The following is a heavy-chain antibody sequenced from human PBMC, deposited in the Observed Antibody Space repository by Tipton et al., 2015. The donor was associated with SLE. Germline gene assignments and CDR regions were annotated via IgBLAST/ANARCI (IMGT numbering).Heavy chain of an antibody. J-gene: IGHJ4*02. CDR2: IYYSGST. CDR1: GGSISSYY. D-gene: IGHD3-22*01. V-gene: IGHV4-59*12. CDR3: ARGEYYDSSGYSPFDY. Sequence: TLSLTCTVSGGSISSYYWSWIRQPPGKGLEWIGYIYYSGSTNYNPSLKSRVTISVDTSKNQFSLKLSSVTAADTAVYYCARGEYYDSSGYSPFDYWGQGTLVTVSS.